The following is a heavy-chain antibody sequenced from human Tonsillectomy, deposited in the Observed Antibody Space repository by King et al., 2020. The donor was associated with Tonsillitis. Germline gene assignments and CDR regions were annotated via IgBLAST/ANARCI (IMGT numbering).Heavy chain of an antibody. J-gene: IGHJ3*02. V-gene: IGHV3-48*02. Sequence: VQLVESGGGLVQPGGSLRLSCAPSGFTFSSYNMNWVRQAPGKGLEWVSYISRSRSTIYYADSVKGRFTISRDNAKNALYLQMNSLRDEDTAVYYCARDRDYGDYSYAFDIWGQGTMVTVSP. CDR2: ISRSRSTI. CDR1: GFTFSSYN. D-gene: IGHD4-17*01. CDR3: ARDRDYGDYSYAFDI.